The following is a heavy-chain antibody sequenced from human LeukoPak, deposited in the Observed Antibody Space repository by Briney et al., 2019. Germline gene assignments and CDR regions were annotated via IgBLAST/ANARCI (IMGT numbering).Heavy chain of an antibody. Sequence: PSETLSLTCAVYGGSFSGYYWSWIRQPPGKGLEWIGEINHSGSTNYNPSLKSRVTISVDTSKNQFSLKLSSVTAADTAVYYCAGEGGYYGSVDYWGQGTLVTVSS. D-gene: IGHD3-10*01. J-gene: IGHJ4*02. CDR1: GGSFSGYY. V-gene: IGHV4-34*01. CDR3: AGEGGYYGSVDY. CDR2: INHSGST.